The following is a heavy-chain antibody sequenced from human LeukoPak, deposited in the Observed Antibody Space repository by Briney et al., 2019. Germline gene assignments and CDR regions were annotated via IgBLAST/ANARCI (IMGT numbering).Heavy chain of an antibody. CDR2: IYHSGST. J-gene: IGHJ3*02. CDR1: GGSISSGGYY. D-gene: IGHD3-22*01. CDR3: ARGGGSGYHLDAFDI. Sequence: SETLSLTCTVSGGSISSGGYYWSWIRQPPGKGLEWIGYIYHSGSTYYNPSLKSRVTISVDRSKNQFSLKLSSVTAADTAVYYCARGGGSGYHLDAFDIWGQGTMVTVSS. V-gene: IGHV4-30-2*01.